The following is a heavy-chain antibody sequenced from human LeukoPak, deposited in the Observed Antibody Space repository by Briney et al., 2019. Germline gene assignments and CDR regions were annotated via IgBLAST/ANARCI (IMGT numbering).Heavy chain of an antibody. CDR3: ARSSGYPTEYFQH. J-gene: IGHJ1*01. CDR2: MNPNSGNT. D-gene: IGHD3-22*01. CDR1: GYTFTSCD. Sequence: ASVKVSCKASGYTFTSCDIKWVRQAPGQGLEWMGWMNPNSGNTGYAQKFQGRVTMTRNTSISTAYMELSSLRSEDTPVYYCARSSGYPTEYFQHWGQGTLVTVSS. V-gene: IGHV1-8*01.